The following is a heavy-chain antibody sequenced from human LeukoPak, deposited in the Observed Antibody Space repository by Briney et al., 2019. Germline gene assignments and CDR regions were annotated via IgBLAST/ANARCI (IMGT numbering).Heavy chain of an antibody. CDR2: INTNTGNP. CDR3: ARDAGIAVAATRY. Sequence: ASAKVSCKASGYTFTNYAINWVRQAPGQGLEWMGWINTNTGNPTYAQGFTGRFVFSLDTSVSTAYLQISSLKTEDTAVYYCARDAGIAVAATRYWGQGTLVTVSS. J-gene: IGHJ4*02. CDR1: GYTFTNYA. D-gene: IGHD6-19*01. V-gene: IGHV7-4-1*02.